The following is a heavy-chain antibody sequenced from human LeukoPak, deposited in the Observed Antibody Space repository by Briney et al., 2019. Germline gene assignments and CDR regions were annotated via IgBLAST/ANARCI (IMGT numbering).Heavy chain of an antibody. V-gene: IGHV3-48*01. D-gene: IGHD3-22*01. CDR3: ARAGRYYDSSGYYYRPPSNFDY. J-gene: IGHJ4*02. CDR1: GFTFSTYN. Sequence: PGGSLRLSCAASGFTFSTYNMNWVRQAPGKGLEWVSYISSSSSTIYYANSVKGRFTISRDNAKNSLYLQMNSLRAEDTAVYYCARAGRYYDSSGYYYRPPSNFDYWGQGTLVTVSS. CDR2: ISSSSSTI.